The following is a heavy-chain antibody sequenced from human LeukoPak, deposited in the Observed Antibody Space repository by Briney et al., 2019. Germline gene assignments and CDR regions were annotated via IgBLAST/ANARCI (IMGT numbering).Heavy chain of an antibody. V-gene: IGHV1-18*01. CDR1: GYTFTSYG. CDR2: ISAYNGNT. CDR3: ARDSTGDWFDP. J-gene: IGHJ5*02. D-gene: IGHD1-26*01. Sequence: PGPTVQFSCKASGYTFTSYGISWVRQAPGQGLEWMGWISAYNGNTNYAQKLQGRVTMTTDTSTSTAYMELRSLRSDDTAVYYCARDSTGDWFDPWGQGTLVTVSS.